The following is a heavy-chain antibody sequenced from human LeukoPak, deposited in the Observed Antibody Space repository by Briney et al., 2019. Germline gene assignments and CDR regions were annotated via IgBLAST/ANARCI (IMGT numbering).Heavy chain of an antibody. J-gene: IGHJ3*02. CDR1: GGSINSYY. D-gene: IGHD5-18*01. CDR3: ARHVSMDTTMLAAFGAFDI. CDR2: IYYSGST. V-gene: IGHV4-59*08. Sequence: SETLSLTCTVSGGSINSYYWSWIRQPPGKGLEWISYIYYSGSTNYKPSLKSRVALSVDTSKNQFSLKLSSVTAADTAVYYCARHVSMDTTMLAAFGAFDIWGQGTMVTVSS.